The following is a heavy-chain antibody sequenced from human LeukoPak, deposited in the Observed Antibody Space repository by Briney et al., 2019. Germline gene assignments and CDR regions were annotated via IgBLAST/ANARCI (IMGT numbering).Heavy chain of an antibody. CDR3: ARCYDYARWEGMVDY. J-gene: IGHJ4*02. Sequence: SETLSLTCAVSGYSISRGYYWGWIRQPPGKGLEWIGRIYHSGSTYYNPSLRSRVTTSVDTSKNQLSLKLSSVTAADTAVYYCARCYDYARWEGMVDYWGQGTLVTVSS. CDR1: GYSISRGYY. D-gene: IGHD5-12*01. CDR2: IYHSGST. V-gene: IGHV4-38-2*01.